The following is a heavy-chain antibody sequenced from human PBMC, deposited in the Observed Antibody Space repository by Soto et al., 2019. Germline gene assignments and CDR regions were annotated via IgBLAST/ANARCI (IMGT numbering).Heavy chain of an antibody. CDR1: GGSISSRSSY. V-gene: IGHV4-39*02. J-gene: IGHJ5*02. Sequence: PSETLSLTCTVSGGSISSRSSYWGWIRQPPGKGLEWIGSIYYIGNTYYNPSLKSRVAISIDSSKTRFSLKLNSVTAADTAVYYCAREYVLLWFGELLSGWFDPWGQGTLVTVSS. D-gene: IGHD3-10*01. CDR2: IYYIGNT. CDR3: AREYVLLWFGELLSGWFDP.